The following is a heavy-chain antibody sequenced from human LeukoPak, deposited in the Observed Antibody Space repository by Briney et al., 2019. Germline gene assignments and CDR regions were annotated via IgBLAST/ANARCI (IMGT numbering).Heavy chain of an antibody. CDR1: GFIFSNNW. D-gene: IGHD1-26*01. Sequence: GSLRLSCAASGFIFSNNWMNRVRQAPGKGLEWVANINPDGSDKFYVDSVKGRFTISRDNAKNSLFLQMNSLRVEDTAVYYCTGVALGANGDYWGQGTLVTVSS. CDR2: INPDGSDK. V-gene: IGHV3-7*03. CDR3: TGVALGANGDY. J-gene: IGHJ4*02.